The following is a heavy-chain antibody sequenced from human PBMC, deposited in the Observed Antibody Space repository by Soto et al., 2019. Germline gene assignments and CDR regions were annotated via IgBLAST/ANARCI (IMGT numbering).Heavy chain of an antibody. Sequence: EVQLVESGGGLVQPGGSLRLSCAASGFTFSNYWMYWVRQAPGKGLVWVSRVNNDGTDTTYADSVKGRFTISRDNAENASYLQMNILRAGDTAVYYCARGGLQRALDIWGHGSTVTVCS. J-gene: IGHJ6*02. V-gene: IGHV3-74*03. D-gene: IGHD6-25*01. CDR3: ARGGLQRALDI. CDR1: GFTFSNYW. CDR2: VNNDGTDT.